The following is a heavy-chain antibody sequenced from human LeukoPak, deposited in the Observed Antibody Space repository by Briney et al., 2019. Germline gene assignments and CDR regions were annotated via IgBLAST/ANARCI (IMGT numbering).Heavy chain of an antibody. Sequence: PSETLSLTCTVSGGSISSYYWSWIRQPPGKGLEWIGYIYYSGSTNYNPSLKGRVTISVDTSKNQFSLKLSSVTAADTAVYYCARASRYCSGGSCSGTRVDYWGQGTLVTVSS. D-gene: IGHD2-15*01. CDR3: ARASRYCSGGSCSGTRVDY. V-gene: IGHV4-59*01. J-gene: IGHJ4*02. CDR2: IYYSGST. CDR1: GGSISSYY.